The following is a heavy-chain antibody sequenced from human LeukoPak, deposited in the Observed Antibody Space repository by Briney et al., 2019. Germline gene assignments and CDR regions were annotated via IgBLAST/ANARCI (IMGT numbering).Heavy chain of an antibody. CDR2: ISGNGGST. CDR3: AKVWCCPPRHFDY. J-gene: IGHJ4*02. Sequence: GGSLRLSCAASGFTFSSYAMSWVRQAPGKGLEWVSAISGNGGSTYYADSVKGRFTISRDNSKNTLYLQMNSLRAEDTAVYYCAKVWCCPPRHFDYWGQGTLVTVSS. V-gene: IGHV3-23*01. CDR1: GFTFSSYA. D-gene: IGHD2-21*01.